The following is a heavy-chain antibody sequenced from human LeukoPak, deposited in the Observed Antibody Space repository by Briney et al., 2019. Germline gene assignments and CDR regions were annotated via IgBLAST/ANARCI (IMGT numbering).Heavy chain of an antibody. Sequence: GGSLRLSCVASGFTFSSYWMHWVRQDPRKGLVWVSRINGDGRNINYADSVRGRFTISRDNAKNSLYLQMNSLRAEDTAVYYCARGAVWGSSFFFDYWGQGTLVTVSS. CDR3: ARGAVWGSSFFFDY. V-gene: IGHV3-74*01. J-gene: IGHJ4*02. CDR2: INGDGRNI. D-gene: IGHD3-16*01. CDR1: GFTFSSYW.